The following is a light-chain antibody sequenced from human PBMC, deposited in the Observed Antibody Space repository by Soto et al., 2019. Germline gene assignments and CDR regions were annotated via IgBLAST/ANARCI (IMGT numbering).Light chain of an antibody. Sequence: IGLTQSPATLSLSPGERATLSCRASQSVSSYLAWYQQRPGQAPRLLIYDASNRATGIPARFRGSGSGTDFTLTISSLEPEDFAVYYCQQRSNWPPFGQGTRLEI. CDR3: QQRSNWPP. V-gene: IGKV3-11*01. CDR2: DAS. CDR1: QSVSSY. J-gene: IGKJ5*01.